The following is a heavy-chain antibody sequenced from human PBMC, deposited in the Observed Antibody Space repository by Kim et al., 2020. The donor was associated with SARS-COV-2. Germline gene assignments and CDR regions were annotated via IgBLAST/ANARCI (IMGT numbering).Heavy chain of an antibody. CDR2: GST. Sequence: GSTYYNPSLKSRVTISVDTSKNQFSLKLSSVTAADTAVYYCARAHNAFDIWGQGTMVTVSS. J-gene: IGHJ3*02. V-gene: IGHV4-39*01. CDR3: ARAHNAFDI.